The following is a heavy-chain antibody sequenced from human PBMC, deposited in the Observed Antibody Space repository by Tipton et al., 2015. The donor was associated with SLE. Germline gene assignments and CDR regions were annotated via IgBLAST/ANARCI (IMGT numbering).Heavy chain of an antibody. CDR2: IFYGGTT. CDR3: ARVDGDYGDAFDV. Sequence: TLSLTCSVSGASLSTYYWSWIRQPPGKGLEWVGYIFYGGTTNYNPSLSSRLNIAVDTYKNEVSLTLTSVSVAVTAAYYCARVDGDYGDAFDVWGQGKMVIVSS. CDR1: GASLSTYY. D-gene: IGHD4-17*01. J-gene: IGHJ3*01. V-gene: IGHV4-59*01.